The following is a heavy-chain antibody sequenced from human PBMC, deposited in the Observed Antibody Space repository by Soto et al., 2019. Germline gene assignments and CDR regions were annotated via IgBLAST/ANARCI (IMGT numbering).Heavy chain of an antibody. V-gene: IGHV4-39*01. J-gene: IGHJ4*02. Sequence: PSETLSLTCTVSGGSISSSSYYWGWIRQPPGKGLEWIGSIYYSGSTYYNPSLKSRVTISVDTSKNQFSPKLSSVTAADTAVYYCASCYDFWSGYYYYFDYWGQGTLVTVSS. CDR3: ASCYDFWSGYYYYFDY. D-gene: IGHD3-3*01. CDR1: GGSISSSSYY. CDR2: IYYSGST.